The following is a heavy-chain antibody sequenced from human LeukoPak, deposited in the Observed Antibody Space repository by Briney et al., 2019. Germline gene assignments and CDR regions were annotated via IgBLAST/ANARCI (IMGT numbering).Heavy chain of an antibody. D-gene: IGHD5-18*01. J-gene: IGHJ6*02. CDR1: GFTFSSYS. V-gene: IGHV3-21*01. Sequence: GGSLRPSCAASGFTFSSYSLNWVRQAPGKGLEWVSSISSSGSYIYYADSVKGRFTISRDNAKNSLSLQLSSLRAEDTAVYYCARDWFGAYTAMTYYSYYGLDVWAKGPRSPSP. CDR3: ARDWFGAYTAMTYYSYYGLDV. CDR2: ISSSGSYI.